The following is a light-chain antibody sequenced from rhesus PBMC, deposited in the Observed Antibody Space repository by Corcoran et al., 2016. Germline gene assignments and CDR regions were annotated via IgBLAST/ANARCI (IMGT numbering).Light chain of an antibody. CDR1: QDIASY. CDR2: YAN. Sequence: DIQMTQSPSSLSASVGDRVTITCRASQDIASYLNWYQQKPGKAPKLLVYYANRWEGGVPSRFSGSESGTDFTLTISSLQPGDFATYYCQQYSALPCSFGQGTTVEMK. V-gene: IGKV1-32*01. J-gene: IGKJ2*01. CDR3: QQYSALPCS.